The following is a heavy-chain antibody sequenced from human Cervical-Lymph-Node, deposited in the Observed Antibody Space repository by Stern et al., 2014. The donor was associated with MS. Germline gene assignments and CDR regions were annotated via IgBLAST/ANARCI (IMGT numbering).Heavy chain of an antibody. CDR2: ISPMFGRA. J-gene: IGHJ4*02. CDR1: GGTFSTHV. CDR3: AKERGDSFDFAT. V-gene: IGHV1-69*01. D-gene: IGHD2-21*02. Sequence: VKLGDSGAEVKKTGSSVRVSCKASGGTFSTHVISWIRQAPGQGIQWIGGISPMFGRARYAHKFQGRLKITADESTTTAHMEFSSLTSEDVAVYYCAKERGDSFDFATWGQGTLVTVSS.